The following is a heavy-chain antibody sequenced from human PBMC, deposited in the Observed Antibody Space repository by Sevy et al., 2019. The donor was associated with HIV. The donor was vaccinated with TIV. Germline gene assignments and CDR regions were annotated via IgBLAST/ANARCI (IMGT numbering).Heavy chain of an antibody. D-gene: IGHD5-12*01. CDR3: ARCGSDGNY. CDR1: GYTFSDYS. J-gene: IGHJ4*02. Sequence: ASVKVSCKASGYTFSDYSIYWIRQAPGQGFEWMGWINAASGVTNFAQKFQGRVTMTRDTSINTAYMEVYRLTSDDTAVYYCARCGSDGNYWGQGTLVTVSS. V-gene: IGHV1-2*02. CDR2: INAASGVT.